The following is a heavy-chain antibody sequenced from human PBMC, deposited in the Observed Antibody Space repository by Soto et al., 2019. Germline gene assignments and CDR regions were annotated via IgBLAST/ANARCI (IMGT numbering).Heavy chain of an antibody. CDR3: ASYYDSSGYYHGVPY. V-gene: IGHV1-69*13. J-gene: IGHJ4*01. D-gene: IGHD3-22*01. CDR2: IIPIFGTA. Sequence: ASVKVSCKAAGGTFSSYAISWVRQAPGQGLEWMGGIIPIFGTANYAQKFQGRVTITADESTSTAYMELSSLRSEDTAVYYCASYYDSSGYYHGVPYCGHGTLVTVSP. CDR1: GGTFSSYA.